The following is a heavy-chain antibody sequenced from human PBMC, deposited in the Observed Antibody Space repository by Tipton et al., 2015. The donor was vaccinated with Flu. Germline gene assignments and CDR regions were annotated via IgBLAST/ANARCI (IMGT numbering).Heavy chain of an antibody. J-gene: IGHJ4*02. CDR1: GFTFSSYS. CDR2: ISSSSSYI. V-gene: IGHV3-21*01. CDR3: ARDGGGAIAADY. D-gene: IGHD6-13*01. Sequence: GSLRLSCAASGFTFSSYSMNWVRQAPGKGLEWVSSISSSSSYIYYADSVKGRFTISRDNAKNSLYLQMNSLRAEDTAVYYCARDGGGAIAADYWGQGTLVTVSS.